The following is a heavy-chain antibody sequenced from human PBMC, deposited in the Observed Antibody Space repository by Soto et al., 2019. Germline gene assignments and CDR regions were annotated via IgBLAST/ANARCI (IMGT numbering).Heavy chain of an antibody. CDR1: GFTFSSSA. CDR3: AKDSHRGIISPTHDY. Sequence: VHLSESGGGLVQPGGSLRLSCAASGFTFSSSAMSWVRQAPGKGLEWVATFRESGGTTHYADSVKGRFTISRDASKNMFNLQSNSLIAEDTAIYYCAKDSHRGIISPTHDYGGQGTRVTVSS. CDR2: FRESGGTT. D-gene: IGHD3-10*01. V-gene: IGHV3-23*01. J-gene: IGHJ4*02.